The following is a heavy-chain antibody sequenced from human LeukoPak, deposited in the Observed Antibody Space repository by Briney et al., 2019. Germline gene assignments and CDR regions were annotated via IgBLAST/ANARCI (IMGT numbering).Heavy chain of an antibody. CDR3: ARAVGDFWSGYSAFDI. CDR2: IYYSGST. D-gene: IGHD3-3*01. Sequence: SETLSRTCTVSGGSISSGDYYWSWIRQPPGKGLEWIGYIYYSGSTYYNPSLKSRVTISVDTSKNQFSLKLSSVTAADTAVYYCARAVGDFWSGYSAFDIWGQGTMVTVSS. V-gene: IGHV4-30-4*08. CDR1: GGSISSGDYY. J-gene: IGHJ3*02.